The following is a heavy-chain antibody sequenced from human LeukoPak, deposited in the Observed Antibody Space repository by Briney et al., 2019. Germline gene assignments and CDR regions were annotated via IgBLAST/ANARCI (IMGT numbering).Heavy chain of an antibody. CDR1: GYTFTGYY. V-gene: IGHV1-2*02. CDR3: PRGSRRDIVVVPAAMCFPV. CDR2: INPNSGGT. D-gene: IGHD2-2*01. J-gene: IGHJ4*02. Sequence: ASVKVSCKASGYTFTGYYMHWVRQAPGQGLEWMGWINPNSGGTNYAQKFQGRVTMTRDTAISTAYMELSRLRSDDTAGYYCPRGSRRDIVVVPAAMCFPVWGQGNVVTVSS.